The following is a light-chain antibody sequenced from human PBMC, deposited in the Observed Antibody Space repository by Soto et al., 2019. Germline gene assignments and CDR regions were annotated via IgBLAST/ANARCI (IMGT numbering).Light chain of an antibody. CDR2: YNN. V-gene: IGLV1-44*01. CDR3: AAWADTLKRYG. Sequence: QSVLTKTPSASETPGQTVSIFCSGSNSNIASNTVNWYQHLPGTAPKLLIYYNNHRPSGVPDRFSGSKSGTTASLAISGLQSEDESDYYCAAWADTLKRYGFGTETKVTVL. J-gene: IGLJ1*01. CDR1: NSNIASNT.